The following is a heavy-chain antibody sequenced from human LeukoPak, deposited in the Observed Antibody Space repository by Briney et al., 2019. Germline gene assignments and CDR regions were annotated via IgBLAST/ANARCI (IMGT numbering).Heavy chain of an antibody. CDR2: INADGSTA. CDR3: VVVVEPPDSDGFDV. Sequence: PGGSLTLSCAASGFTFGNSWVHWVRQAPGKGLVWVSLINADGSTATYADSVKGRFTISRDNARNTLSLQMNSLTIEDTAVYYCVVVVEPPDSDGFDVWGQGTMTTVSS. J-gene: IGHJ3*01. D-gene: IGHD1-14*01. CDR1: GFTFGNSW. V-gene: IGHV3-74*01.